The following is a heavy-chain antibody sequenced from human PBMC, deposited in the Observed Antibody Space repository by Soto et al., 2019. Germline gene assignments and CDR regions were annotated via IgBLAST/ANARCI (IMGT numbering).Heavy chain of an antibody. CDR1: GGSISSGGYY. CDR3: ARGSYYYYYGMDV. V-gene: IGHV4-31*03. CDR2: IYYSGST. Sequence: SETLSLTCTVSGGSISSGGYYWSWIRQHPGKGLEWIGYIYYSGSTYYNPSLKSRVTISVDTSKNQFSLKLSSVTAADTAVYYCARGSYYYYYGMDVWGQGTTVPSP. J-gene: IGHJ6*02.